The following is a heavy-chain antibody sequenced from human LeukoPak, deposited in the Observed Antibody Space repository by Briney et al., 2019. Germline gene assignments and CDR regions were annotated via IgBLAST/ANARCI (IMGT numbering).Heavy chain of an antibody. Sequence: SETLSLTCTVSGGSISSYYWSWIRQPPGKGLEWIGYIYYSGSTNYNPSLKSRVTISVGTSKNQFSLKLSSVTAADTAVYYCARRRGYSYDYWGQGTLVTVSS. J-gene: IGHJ4*02. V-gene: IGHV4-59*08. CDR1: GGSISSYY. CDR3: ARRRGYSYDY. D-gene: IGHD5-18*01. CDR2: IYYSGST.